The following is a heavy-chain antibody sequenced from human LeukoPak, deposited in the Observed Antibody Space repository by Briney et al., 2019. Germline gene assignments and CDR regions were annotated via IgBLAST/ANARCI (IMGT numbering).Heavy chain of an antibody. CDR1: GGSFSGYY. D-gene: IGHD5-12*01. CDR2: INHSGST. CDR3: ARDVAGNTFDY. V-gene: IGHV4-34*01. J-gene: IGHJ4*02. Sequence: SETLSLTCAVYGGSFSGYYWSWIRQPPGKGLEWIGEINHSGSTNSNPPLKSRVTISVDTAKSQFSLRLTSMTAADTAVYYCARDVAGNTFDYWGQGTLVTVPS.